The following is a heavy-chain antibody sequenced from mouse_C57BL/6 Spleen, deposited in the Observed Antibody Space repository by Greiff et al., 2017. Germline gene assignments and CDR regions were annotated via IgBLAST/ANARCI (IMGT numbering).Heavy chain of an antibody. J-gene: IGHJ1*03. CDR2: ISNGGGST. Sequence: EVQRVESGGGLVQPGGSLKLSCAASGFTFSDYYMYWVRQTPEKRLEWVAYISNGGGSTYYPDTVKGRFTISRDNAKNTLYLQMSRLKSEDTAMYYCARHGIYDGYWYFDVWGTGTTVTVSS. CDR1: GFTFSDYY. CDR3: ARHGIYDGYWYFDV. V-gene: IGHV5-12*01. D-gene: IGHD2-3*01.